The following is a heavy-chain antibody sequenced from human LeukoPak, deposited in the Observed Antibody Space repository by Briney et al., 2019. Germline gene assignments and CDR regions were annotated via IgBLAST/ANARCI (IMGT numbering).Heavy chain of an antibody. D-gene: IGHD3-10*01. Sequence: ASVKVSCKASGHSFTSYGVSWVRQAPGQGLEWMGWISTYSGNTNYAQKFQGRVTMTEDTSTDTAYMELSSLRSEDTAVYYCATVDYGSGSYYNPGWFDPWGQGTLVTVSS. CDR1: GHSFTSYG. J-gene: IGHJ5*02. CDR3: ATVDYGSGSYYNPGWFDP. V-gene: IGHV1-18*04. CDR2: ISTYSGNT.